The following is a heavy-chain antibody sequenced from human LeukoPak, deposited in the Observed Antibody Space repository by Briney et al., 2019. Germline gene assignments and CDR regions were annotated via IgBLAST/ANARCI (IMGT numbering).Heavy chain of an antibody. D-gene: IGHD2/OR15-2a*01. V-gene: IGHV4-61*01. CDR1: GAPISSASYY. CDR2: IYYSGST. CDR3: ARVIGAAPYYFDY. Sequence: SETLSLTCTVSGAPISSASYYWSWIRQPPGKRLEWIGYIYYSGSTNYNLSLKSRLTISLDTSKNQFSLNLSSVTAADTAVYYCARVIGAAPYYFDYWGQGTLVTVSS. J-gene: IGHJ4*02.